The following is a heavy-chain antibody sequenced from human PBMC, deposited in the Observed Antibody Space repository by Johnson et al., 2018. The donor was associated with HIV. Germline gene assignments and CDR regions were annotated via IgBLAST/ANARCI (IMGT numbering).Heavy chain of an antibody. Sequence: VQLVESGGGVVRPGGSLRLSCSASGFTFDYYDMNWVRQAPGKGLEWVSGINWNGGTVGYADSVKGRFTISRDNAKNSLYLQMNSLRAEDTAVYYCARVPGIAVAAGGAFDIWGQGTMVTVSS. CDR3: ARVPGIAVAAGGAFDI. D-gene: IGHD6-19*01. CDR2: INWNGGTV. V-gene: IGHV3-20*04. CDR1: GFTFDYYD. J-gene: IGHJ3*02.